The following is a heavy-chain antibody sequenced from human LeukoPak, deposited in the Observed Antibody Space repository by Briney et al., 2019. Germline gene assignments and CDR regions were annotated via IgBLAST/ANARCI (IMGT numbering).Heavy chain of an antibody. CDR2: VKKDGSEN. CDR1: GFTFSDHW. V-gene: IGHV3-7*01. J-gene: IGHJ5*02. Sequence: GGSLRLSCAASGFTFSDHWMNWVRQAPGKGLEWVANVKKDGSENFYVDSVKGRFTISRDNAKNSLYLQMNSLRVDDTAVYYCRVGHYSDTWGPGTLVTVSS. D-gene: IGHD4-11*01. CDR3: RVGHYSDT.